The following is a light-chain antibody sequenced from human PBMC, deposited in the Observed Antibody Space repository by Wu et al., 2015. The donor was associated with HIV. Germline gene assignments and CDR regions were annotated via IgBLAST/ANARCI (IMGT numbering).Light chain of an antibody. Sequence: EIVLTQSPATLSLSPGERATLSCRASQSVSNYLAWYQQKRGQIPRLLIHDASNRATGIPARFSGSGSGTDFTLTISSLQPEDVATYYCQKYNTAPWTFGQGTKVEMK. J-gene: IGKJ1*01. CDR3: QKYNTAPWT. V-gene: IGKV3-11*01. CDR2: DAS. CDR1: QSVSNY.